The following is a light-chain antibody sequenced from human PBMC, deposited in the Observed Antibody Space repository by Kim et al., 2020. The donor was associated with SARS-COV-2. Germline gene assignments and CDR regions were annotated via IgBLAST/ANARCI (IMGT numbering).Light chain of an antibody. CDR1: QSISIY. V-gene: IGKV1-39*01. Sequence: ASVGDSVNIPCQASQSISIYLNWSQQKPGTEPKLLIYAASSLQSGVTSRFSGSGYGTDFTLPLSSLQPEDFAAYYCQQSYTTPPNFGQGTKLEI. CDR3: QQSYTTPPN. J-gene: IGKJ2*01. CDR2: AAS.